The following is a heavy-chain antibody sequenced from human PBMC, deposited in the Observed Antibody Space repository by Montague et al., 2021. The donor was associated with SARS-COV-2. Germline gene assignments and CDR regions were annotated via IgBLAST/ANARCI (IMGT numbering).Heavy chain of an antibody. V-gene: IGHV4-39*01. CDR3: ARHPQH. Sequence: SETLSLTCTVSGGSISNSVYYWGWVRQPPGKGLEWIGSIYYIGSTYYNPSLKSRLTISVDTSENQFSLNLRSMTAADTAVYYCARHPQHWGQGTLVTVSS. J-gene: IGHJ1*01. CDR1: GGSISNSVYY. CDR2: IYYIGST.